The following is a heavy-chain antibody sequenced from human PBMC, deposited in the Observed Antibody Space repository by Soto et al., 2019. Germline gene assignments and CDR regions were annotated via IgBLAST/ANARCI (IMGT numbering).Heavy chain of an antibody. V-gene: IGHV4-39*01. CDR2: IYYSGST. D-gene: IGHD6-6*01. J-gene: IGHJ6*03. CDR1: GGSISSSSYY. CDR3: ASSSEEYYYYYYMDV. Sequence: QLQLQESGPGLVKPSETLSLTCTVSGGSISSSSYYWGWIRQPPGQGLEWIGSIYYSGSTYYNPSLKSRVTISVDTSKNQFSLKLSSVTAADTAVYYCASSSEEYYYYYYMDVWGKGTTVTVSS.